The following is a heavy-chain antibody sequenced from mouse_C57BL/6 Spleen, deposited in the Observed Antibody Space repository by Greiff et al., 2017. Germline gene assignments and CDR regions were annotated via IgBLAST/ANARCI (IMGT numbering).Heavy chain of an antibody. D-gene: IGHD2-5*01. CDR2: IGPGSGST. J-gene: IGHJ2*01. Sequence: QVQLQQSGAELVKPGASVKISCKASGYTFTDYYITWVKQRPGQGLEWIGTIGPGSGSTYSNAKVKGKATLTADKSSSTAYMQLGSLTSEDSAVYFCAKTYYINYAYYFDYWGQGTTHTVSA. V-gene: IGHV1-77*01. CDR3: AKTYYINYAYYFDY. CDR1: GYTFTDYY.